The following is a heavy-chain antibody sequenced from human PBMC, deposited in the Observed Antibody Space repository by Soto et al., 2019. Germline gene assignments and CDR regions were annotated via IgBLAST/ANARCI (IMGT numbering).Heavy chain of an antibody. J-gene: IGHJ3*02. V-gene: IGHV4-31*01. D-gene: IGHD3-3*01. CDR3: ARTSIFGVVLNAFDI. Sequence: QVQLQESGPGLVKPSQTLSLTCTVSGGSFSGGGYYWSWIRQHPGKGLEWMGYISYRGSTKYKPSLQSLINVSIDTSKNQFSLGLSSVTAADTAIYFCARTSIFGVVLNAFDIWVQGTLVTVSS. CDR1: GGSFSGGGYY. CDR2: ISYRGST.